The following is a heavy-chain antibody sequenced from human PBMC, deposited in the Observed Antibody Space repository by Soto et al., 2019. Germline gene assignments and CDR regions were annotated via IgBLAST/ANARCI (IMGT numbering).Heavy chain of an antibody. V-gene: IGHV3-53*01. CDR3: HGYGY. CDR1: GFTFKGAW. Sequence: QTGGSLRLSCVASGFTFKGAWMSWVRQAPGKGLEWVSVIYSGGSTYYIDSVKGRFSISRDISKNTLYLQMNGLRAEDTAVYYCHGYGYWGHGTLVTVSS. J-gene: IGHJ4*01. CDR2: IYSGGST. D-gene: IGHD5-12*01.